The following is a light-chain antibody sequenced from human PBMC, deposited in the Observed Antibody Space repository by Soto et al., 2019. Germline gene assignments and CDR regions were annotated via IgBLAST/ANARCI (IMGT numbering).Light chain of an antibody. V-gene: IGKV3D-20*02. CDR3: QQRSNWPLT. Sequence: DIVLTQSPGTLSVSPGERATLSCRASQSVSSSYLAWYQQKPGQAPRLLIYGASSRATGIPDRFSGSGSGTDFTLTISRLEPEDFAVYYCQQRSNWPLTFGGGTKVEIK. J-gene: IGKJ4*01. CDR1: QSVSSSY. CDR2: GAS.